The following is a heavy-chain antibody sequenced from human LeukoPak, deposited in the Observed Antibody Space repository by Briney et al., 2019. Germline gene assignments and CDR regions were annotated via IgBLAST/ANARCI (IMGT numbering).Heavy chain of an antibody. V-gene: IGHV5-51*01. CDR3: ARSGDYGDYVNWFDP. CDR1: GYSFTSYW. J-gene: IGHJ5*02. CDR2: IYPGDSDT. Sequence: GDSLKISCKGSGYSFTSYWIGWVRQMPGKGLEWMGIIYPGDSDTRYSPSFQGQVTISADKSISTPYLQWSSLKASDTAMYYCARSGDYGDYVNWFDPWGQGTLVTVSS. D-gene: IGHD4-17*01.